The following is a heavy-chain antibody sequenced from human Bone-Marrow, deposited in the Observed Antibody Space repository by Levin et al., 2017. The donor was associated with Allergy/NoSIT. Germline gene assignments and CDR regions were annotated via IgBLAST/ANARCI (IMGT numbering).Heavy chain of an antibody. CDR1: GFTFSSYW. J-gene: IGHJ6*02. CDR2: IKQDGSEK. D-gene: IGHD3-3*01. V-gene: IGHV3-7*01. CDR3: ARDLVRRITIFGVVTGDYYGMDV. Sequence: PGGSLRLSCAASGFTFSSYWMSWVRQAPGKGLEWVANIKQDGSEKYYVDSVKGRFTISRDNAKNSLYLQMNSLRAEDTAVYYCARDLVRRITIFGVVTGDYYGMDVWGQGTTVTVSS.